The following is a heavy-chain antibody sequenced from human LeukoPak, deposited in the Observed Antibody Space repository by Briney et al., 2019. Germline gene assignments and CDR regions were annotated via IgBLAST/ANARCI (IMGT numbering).Heavy chain of an antibody. D-gene: IGHD2-15*01. CDR1: GFTISTYG. Sequence: GGSLRLSCAASGFTISTYGMHRVRQAPGKGLEWVAFIRYDGNNIRYADSVKGRFTISRDNSRDTLYLQMNSLRAEDTAVYYCATNLEYCSGGSCYSTPFDCWGQGTLVTVSS. CDR2: IRYDGNNI. V-gene: IGHV3-30*02. CDR3: ATNLEYCSGGSCYSTPFDC. J-gene: IGHJ4*02.